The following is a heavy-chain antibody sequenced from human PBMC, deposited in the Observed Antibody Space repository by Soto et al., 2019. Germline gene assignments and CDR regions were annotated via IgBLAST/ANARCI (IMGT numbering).Heavy chain of an antibody. CDR2: ISSTSRTI. Sequence: EVQPVESGGGLVQPGGSLRLSCAASGFTFRIYSMNWVRQAPGKGLEWVSYISSTSRTIYYADSVKGRFTISRDNAKNSLYLLMNSLRDEDTALYYCARGREYGDFHFDYWGQGTLVTVSS. CDR3: ARGREYGDFHFDY. CDR1: GFTFRIYS. J-gene: IGHJ4*02. D-gene: IGHD4-17*01. V-gene: IGHV3-48*02.